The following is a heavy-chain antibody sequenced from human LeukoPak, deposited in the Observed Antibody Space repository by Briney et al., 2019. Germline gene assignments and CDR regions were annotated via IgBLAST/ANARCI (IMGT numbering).Heavy chain of an antibody. Sequence: SQTLSPTSPVSGGSIAISSNYWGWTRQPPGNGLEWIESIHHSGSTYYNPSLKSRVTVSLDKSKNQFSLNLSSVSAADTAVYYCSREVVYTYGSDYWGQGTLVTVSS. CDR3: SREVVYTYGSDY. CDR1: GGSIAISSNY. CDR2: IHHSGST. D-gene: IGHD3-10*01. V-gene: IGHV4-39*07. J-gene: IGHJ4*02.